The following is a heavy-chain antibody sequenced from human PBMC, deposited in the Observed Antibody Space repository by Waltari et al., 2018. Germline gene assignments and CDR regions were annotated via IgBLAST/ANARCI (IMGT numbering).Heavy chain of an antibody. J-gene: IGHJ4*02. CDR1: GDEFSIYY. D-gene: IGHD6-13*01. V-gene: IGHV1-46*01. Sequence: QAQLVQSAAEVKKPGASMRLSCKASGDEFSIYYMHWVRQAPGQGLEWMGGIDHSGAKTSYAQKFQGRVTLTRDTSKNQFSLKLSSVTAADTAVYYCAGWVYGFGYWGQGTLVTVSS. CDR2: IDHSGAKT. CDR3: AGWVYGFGY.